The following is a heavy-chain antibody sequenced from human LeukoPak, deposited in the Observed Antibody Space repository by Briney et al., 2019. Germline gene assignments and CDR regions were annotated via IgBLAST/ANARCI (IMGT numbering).Heavy chain of an antibody. V-gene: IGHV5-51*01. J-gene: IGHJ3*02. Sequence: KVSCKASGYTFTSHAMNWVRQAPGQGLEWMGIIYPGDSDTRYSPSFQGQVTISADKSISTAYLQWSSLKASDTAMYYCARRKRLVLDAFDIWGQGTMVTVSS. CDR2: IYPGDSDT. CDR3: ARRKRLVLDAFDI. CDR1: GYTFTSHA. D-gene: IGHD3-9*01.